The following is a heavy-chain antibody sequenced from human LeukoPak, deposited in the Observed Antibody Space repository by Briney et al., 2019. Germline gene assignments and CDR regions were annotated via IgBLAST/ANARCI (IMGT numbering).Heavy chain of an antibody. CDR3: VKQQNRGELSLGY. D-gene: IGHD3-16*02. CDR1: GFTFSSYS. Sequence: GGSLRLSCAASGFTFSSYSMNWVRQAPGKGLEYVSAISSNGGSTYYADSVKGRFTISRDNSKNTLYLQMSSLRAEDTAVYYCVKQQNRGELSLGYWGQGTLVTVSS. V-gene: IGHV3-64D*06. J-gene: IGHJ4*02. CDR2: ISSNGGST.